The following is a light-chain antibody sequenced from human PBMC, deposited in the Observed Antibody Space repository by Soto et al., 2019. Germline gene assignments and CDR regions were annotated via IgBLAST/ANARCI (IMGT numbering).Light chain of an antibody. CDR3: QEYGSPPT. CDR1: QSLSSSY. CDR2: GAS. V-gene: IGKV3-20*01. J-gene: IGKJ2*01. Sequence: EIVLTQSPGTLSLSPGERATLSCRASQSLSSSYLAWYQQKPGQAPRRHIYGASTRATGIPDRFSRGGFGTDFTLTISRLEPEDFAVYYWQEYGSPPTFGRGTKLEIK.